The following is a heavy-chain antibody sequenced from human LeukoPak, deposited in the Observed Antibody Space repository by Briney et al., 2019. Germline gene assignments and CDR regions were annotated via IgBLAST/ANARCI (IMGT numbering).Heavy chain of an antibody. Sequence: VASVKVSCKASGGTFSSYAISWVRQAPGQGLEWMGGIIPIFGTANYAQKFQGRVTITTDESTSTAYMELSSLRSEDTAVYYCARAVSRGYSYGLAFDIWGQGTMVTVSS. D-gene: IGHD5-18*01. CDR3: ARAVSRGYSYGLAFDI. CDR1: GGTFSSYA. J-gene: IGHJ3*02. V-gene: IGHV1-69*05. CDR2: IIPIFGTA.